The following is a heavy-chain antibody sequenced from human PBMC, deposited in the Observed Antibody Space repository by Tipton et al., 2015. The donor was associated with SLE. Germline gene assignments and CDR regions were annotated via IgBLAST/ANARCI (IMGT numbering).Heavy chain of an antibody. CDR2: IYHSGST. J-gene: IGHJ6*02. CDR1: GGSISSSSYY. D-gene: IGHD1-26*01. V-gene: IGHV4-39*07. Sequence: TLSLTCTVSGGSISSSSYYWGWIRQPPGKGLEWIGYIYHSGSTYYNPSLKSQVTISVDTSKNQFSLKVRSVTAADTAVYYCARGPRVPGANGVYYYGMDVWGQGTTVTVSS. CDR3: ARGPRVPGANGVYYYGMDV.